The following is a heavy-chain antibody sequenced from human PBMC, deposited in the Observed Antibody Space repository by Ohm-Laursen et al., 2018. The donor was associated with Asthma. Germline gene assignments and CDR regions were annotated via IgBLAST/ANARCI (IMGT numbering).Heavy chain of an antibody. CDR2: ISGSGGST. Sequence: SLRLSCAASGYTFSRYSIHWVRQAPGKGLEWVSAISGSGGSTYYADSVKGRFTISRDNSKNTLYLQMNSLRAEDTAVYYCAKGQTTVVTLGAFDIWGQGTMVTVSS. CDR1: GYTFSRYS. D-gene: IGHD4-23*01. J-gene: IGHJ3*02. CDR3: AKGQTTVVTLGAFDI. V-gene: IGHV3-23*01.